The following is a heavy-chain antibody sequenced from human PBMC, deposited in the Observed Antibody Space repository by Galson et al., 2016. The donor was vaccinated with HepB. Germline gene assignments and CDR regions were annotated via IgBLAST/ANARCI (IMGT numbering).Heavy chain of an antibody. D-gene: IGHD6-19*01. V-gene: IGHV3-30*03. CDR2: IYYDGSNK. Sequence: SLRLSCAASGFTFSTFGMHWVRQAPGKGLEWVALIYYDGSNKYYADSVKGRFTISRDNSKDTLYLYMSGLRPEDTAVYYCARGDYSSGEPGYWGQGTLVTVSS. J-gene: IGHJ4*02. CDR3: ARGDYSSGEPGY. CDR1: GFTFSTFG.